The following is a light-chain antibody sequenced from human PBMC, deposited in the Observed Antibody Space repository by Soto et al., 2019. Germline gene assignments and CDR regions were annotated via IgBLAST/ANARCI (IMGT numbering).Light chain of an antibody. CDR1: HSITNW. CDR3: QQTLSFPPT. V-gene: IGKV1-12*01. Sequence: DIRMTQSPSTLSASVGDRVTITCRASHSITNWLAWYQQKPGKAPKLLIYGASTLQSGVPSRFSGSGSGTDFTLTISSLQPEDFATYYCQQTLSFPPTFGQGTKVDI. J-gene: IGKJ1*01. CDR2: GAS.